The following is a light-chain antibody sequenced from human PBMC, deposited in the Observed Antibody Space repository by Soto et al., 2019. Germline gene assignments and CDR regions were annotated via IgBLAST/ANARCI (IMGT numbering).Light chain of an antibody. Sequence: DIQMTQSPSTLSASVGDRVIITCRASQSISSWLAWYQQKPGKAPKLLIYDASSLESGVPSRFSGSGSGTDFTLTISCLQSEDFATYYCQQFDNLPSWTFGQGTKVDI. J-gene: IGKJ1*01. CDR1: QSISSW. V-gene: IGKV1-5*01. CDR2: DAS. CDR3: QQFDNLPSWT.